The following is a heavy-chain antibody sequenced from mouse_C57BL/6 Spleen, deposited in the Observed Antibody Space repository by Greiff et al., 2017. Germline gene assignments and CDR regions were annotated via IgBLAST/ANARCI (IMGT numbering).Heavy chain of an antibody. CDR2: IRLKSDNYAT. Sequence: EVQLVESGGGLVQPGGSMKLSCVASGFTFSNYWMNWVRQSPEKGLEWVAQIRLKSDNYATHYAESVKGRFTISRDDSKSSVYLQMNNLRAEDTGSYYCAGGLGFDDWGQGTTLTVSS. V-gene: IGHV6-3*01. CDR1: GFTFSNYW. J-gene: IGHJ2*01. D-gene: IGHD3-1*01. CDR3: AGGLGFDD.